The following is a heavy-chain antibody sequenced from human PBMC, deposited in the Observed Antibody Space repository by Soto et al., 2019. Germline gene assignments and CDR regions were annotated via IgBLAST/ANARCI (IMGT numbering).Heavy chain of an antibody. CDR1: GGSISSSSFN. CDR3: ARFFGNAFDI. CDR2: IYYDGST. Sequence: PXATLSLNCSVSGGSISSSSFNWDWIRQPPGKGLEWIGTIYYDGSTDYNPSLKSRAIISVDTSKNEFSLKLTSVTAADTAVYYCARFFGNAFDICGHGTVVTVSS. D-gene: IGHD3-16*01. J-gene: IGHJ3*02. V-gene: IGHV4-39*01.